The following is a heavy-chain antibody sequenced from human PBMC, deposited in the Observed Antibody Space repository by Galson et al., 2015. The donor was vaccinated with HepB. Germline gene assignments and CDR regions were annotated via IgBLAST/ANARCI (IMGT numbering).Heavy chain of an antibody. Sequence: SVKVSCKASGYTFTSYGISWVRQAPGQGLEWMGWISAYNGNTNYAQKLQGRVTMTTDTSTSTAYMELRSLRSDDTAVYYCARDVRRTSYYYDSSGSPGAFDIWGQGTMVTVSS. CDR3: ARDVRRTSYYYDSSGSPGAFDI. D-gene: IGHD3-22*01. CDR2: ISAYNGNT. J-gene: IGHJ3*02. CDR1: GYTFTSYG. V-gene: IGHV1-18*01.